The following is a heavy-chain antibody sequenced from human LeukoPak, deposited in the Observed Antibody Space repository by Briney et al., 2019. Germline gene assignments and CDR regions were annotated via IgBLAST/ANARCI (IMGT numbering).Heavy chain of an antibody. D-gene: IGHD5-18*01. CDR1: GFTFNKYV. V-gene: IGHV3-23*01. J-gene: IGHJ4*02. Sequence: GGSLRLSCAASGFTFNKYVVSWVRQAPGKGLEWVSVISGSGGSAYYADSVKGRFTISRDSSTDTLYLQMNSLGAEDTAVYYCAKGDTATIRRYYFDTWGQGTLVTVSS. CDR3: AKGDTATIRRYYFDT. CDR2: ISGSGGSA.